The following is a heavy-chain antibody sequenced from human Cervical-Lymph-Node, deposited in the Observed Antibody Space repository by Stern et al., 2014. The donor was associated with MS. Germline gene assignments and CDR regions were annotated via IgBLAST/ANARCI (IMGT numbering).Heavy chain of an antibody. V-gene: IGHV1-46*01. D-gene: IGHD6-19*01. CDR2: INPSGGST. CDR1: GYSFTSYY. Sequence: VQLLQSGAEVKKPGASVKVSCKASGYSFTSYYMHWVRQAPGKGLEWMGIINPSGGSTSLAQKFQGRVTMTRDTSTSTVYMELSSLRSEDTALYYCAREVAGHRLGMMDVWGQGTTVTVSS. J-gene: IGHJ6*02. CDR3: AREVAGHRLGMMDV.